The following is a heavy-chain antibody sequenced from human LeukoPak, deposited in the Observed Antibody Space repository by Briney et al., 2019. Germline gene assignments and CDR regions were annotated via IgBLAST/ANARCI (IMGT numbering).Heavy chain of an antibody. D-gene: IGHD6-19*01. Sequence: GRSLRLSCAASGFTFSSYAMHWVRQAPGKGLEWVAVISYDGSNKYYADSVKGRFTISRDNSKNTLYLQMNSLGAEDTAVYYCARGSSGTKWLVPTFHYWGQGTLVTVSS. CDR2: ISYDGSNK. V-gene: IGHV3-30-3*01. CDR1: GFTFSSYA. J-gene: IGHJ4*02. CDR3: ARGSSGTKWLVPTFHY.